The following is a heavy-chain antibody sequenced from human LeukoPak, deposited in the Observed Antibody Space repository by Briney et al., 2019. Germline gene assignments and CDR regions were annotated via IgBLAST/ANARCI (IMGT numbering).Heavy chain of an antibody. V-gene: IGHV4-4*07. Sequence: SETLSLTCTVSGGSISTYYWSWIRQPAGKGLEWIGRIYTSGSTNYNPSLKSRVTISVDTSKNQFCLKLSSVTAADTAVYYCARPSRPSVVKLYFQHWGQGTLVTVSS. D-gene: IGHD4-23*01. CDR1: GGSISTYY. J-gene: IGHJ1*01. CDR2: IYTSGST. CDR3: ARPSRPSVVKLYFQH.